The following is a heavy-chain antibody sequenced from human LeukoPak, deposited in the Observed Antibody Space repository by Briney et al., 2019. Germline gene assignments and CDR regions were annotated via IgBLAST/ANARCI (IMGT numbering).Heavy chain of an antibody. CDR3: ARVRLGRGVDDAFDV. CDR2: INPNSGGT. D-gene: IGHD3-10*01. Sequence: ASVKVSCKASGYTFTGYYMHWVRQAPGQGLEWMGRINPNSGGTNYAQKFQGRVTMTRDTSISTAYMELTSLRSDDTAVYYCARVRLGRGVDDAFDVWGQGTMVTLSS. J-gene: IGHJ3*01. CDR1: GYTFTGYY. V-gene: IGHV1-2*06.